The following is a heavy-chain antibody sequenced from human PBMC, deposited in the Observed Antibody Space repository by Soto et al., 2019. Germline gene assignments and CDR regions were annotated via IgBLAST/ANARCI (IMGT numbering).Heavy chain of an antibody. J-gene: IGHJ5*02. D-gene: IGHD6-13*01. CDR2: TYYRSKWYN. CDR3: ARDRRYSSSWHNWFDP. CDR1: GDSVSSNSAA. V-gene: IGHV6-1*01. Sequence: SQTLSLTCAISGDSVSSNSAAWNWIRQSPSRGLEWLGRTYYRSKWYNDYAVSVKSRITINPDTSKSRFSLQLNSVTPEDTAVYYCARDRRYSSSWHNWFDPWGQGTLVTAPQ.